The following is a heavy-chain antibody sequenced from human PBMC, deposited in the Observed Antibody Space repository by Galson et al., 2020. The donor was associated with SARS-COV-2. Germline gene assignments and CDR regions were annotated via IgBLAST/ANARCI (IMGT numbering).Heavy chain of an antibody. Sequence: SETLSLTCTVSGGPISSSSYYWGWIRQPPGKGLEWIGRIYYSGSTYYNPTLKSRVTISVDTSKNQFSLKLSSVTAADTAVYYCARVKYDYPYYYYMDVWGKGTTVTVSS. V-gene: IGHV4-39*07. CDR1: GGPISSSSYY. CDR2: IYYSGST. CDR3: ARVKYDYPYYYYMDV. D-gene: IGHD4-17*01. J-gene: IGHJ6*03.